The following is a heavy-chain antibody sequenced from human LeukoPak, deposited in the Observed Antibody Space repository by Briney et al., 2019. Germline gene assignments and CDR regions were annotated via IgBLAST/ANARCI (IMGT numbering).Heavy chain of an antibody. D-gene: IGHD3-22*01. Sequence: GASVKVSCKASGYTFSNYYVHWVRQAPGQGLEWMGISKPSGGGTSYALKFRGRVTLTRDTSTSTAYMELSSLRSEDTAVYYCARDHFDSSGYHYLLGYFKHWGQGTLVTVSS. V-gene: IGHV1-46*01. J-gene: IGHJ1*01. CDR3: ARDHFDSSGYHYLLGYFKH. CDR1: GYTFSNYY. CDR2: SKPSGGGT.